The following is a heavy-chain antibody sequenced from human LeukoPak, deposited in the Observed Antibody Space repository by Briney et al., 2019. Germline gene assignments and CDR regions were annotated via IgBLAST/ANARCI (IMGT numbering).Heavy chain of an antibody. CDR2: IYYSGST. CDR3: ARELTYADY. J-gene: IGHJ4*02. Sequence: PSETLSLTCTVSGGSISSGDYYWSWIRQPPGKGLEWIGYIYYSGSTYYNPSLKSRVTMSVDTSKNQFSLKLSSVTAADAAVYYCARELTYADYWGQGTLVTVSS. D-gene: IGHD4/OR15-4a*01. V-gene: IGHV4-30-4*01. CDR1: GGSISSGDYY.